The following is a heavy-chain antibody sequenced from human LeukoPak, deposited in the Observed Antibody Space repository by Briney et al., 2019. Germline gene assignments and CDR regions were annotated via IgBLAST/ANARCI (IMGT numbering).Heavy chain of an antibody. CDR3: ARTVQKPEVRGVIITWFDP. CDR1: GGSISSYY. CDR2: IYTSGST. D-gene: IGHD3-10*01. J-gene: IGHJ5*02. V-gene: IGHV4-4*07. Sequence: SETLSLTCTVSGGSISSYYWSWIRQPAGKGLEWIGRIYTSGSTNYNPSLKSRVTMSVDTSKNQFSLKLSSVTAADTAVYYRARTVQKPEVRGVIITWFDPWGQGTLVTVSS.